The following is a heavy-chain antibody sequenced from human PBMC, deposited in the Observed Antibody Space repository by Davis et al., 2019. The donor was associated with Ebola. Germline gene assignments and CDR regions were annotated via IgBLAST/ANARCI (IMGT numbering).Heavy chain of an antibody. D-gene: IGHD2-21*01. V-gene: IGHV3-23*01. J-gene: IGHJ6*02. CDR1: GFTFSNYD. CDR2: ISASEGHT. CDR3: AKDRLIGYYYYYGLDV. Sequence: GESLKISCAASGFTFSNYDMSWVRQVPGKGLEWVSTISASEGHTHYSDSVKGRFTISRDNSESTVSLQMNNLTNEDTAVYFCAKDRLIGYYYYYGLDVWGHGTTVTVYS.